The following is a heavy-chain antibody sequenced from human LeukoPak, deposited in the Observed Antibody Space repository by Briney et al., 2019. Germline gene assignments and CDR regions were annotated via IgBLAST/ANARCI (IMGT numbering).Heavy chain of an antibody. J-gene: IGHJ6*02. CDR2: VNHSGRT. D-gene: IGHD2-2*01. V-gene: IGHV4-34*01. CDR3: ARDVVVVPAAIHYGMDV. CDR1: GGSFSDYF. Sequence: SETLSLTCAVYGGSFSDYFWGWIRQPPGKGLEWIGEVNHSGRTYYNLSLKSRVTISVDTSKNQFSLNLSSVTAADTAVYYCARDVVVVPAAIHYGMDVCGQKATVTVSS.